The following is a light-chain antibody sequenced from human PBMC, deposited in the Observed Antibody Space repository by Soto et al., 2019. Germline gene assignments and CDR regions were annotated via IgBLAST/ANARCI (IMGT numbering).Light chain of an antibody. Sequence: AIQMTQSPSSLSASVGDRVTITCRASQGIRNDLGWYQQKPGKAPNLLIYDASSLQSGVPSRFSGSGSGTDFTLTISSLQREDFATYYCQQSYYNPTFGQGTKVDIK. CDR2: DAS. CDR1: QGIRND. J-gene: IGKJ1*01. CDR3: QQSYYNPT. V-gene: IGKV1-6*01.